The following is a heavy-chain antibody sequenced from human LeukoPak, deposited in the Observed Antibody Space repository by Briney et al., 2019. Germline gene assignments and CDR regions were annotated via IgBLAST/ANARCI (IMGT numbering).Heavy chain of an antibody. V-gene: IGHV4-59*08. J-gene: IGHJ4*02. CDR1: GGSISTYY. CDR2: IHYSGST. CDR3: ARMGGYSGYATH. D-gene: IGHD5-12*01. Sequence: PSETLSLTCTVSGGSISTYYWSWIRQPPGKGLEWIGYIHYSGSTNCNPSLKSRVTISVDTSKNQFSLRLSSVTAADTAVYYCARMGGYSGYATHWGQGNLVTVSS.